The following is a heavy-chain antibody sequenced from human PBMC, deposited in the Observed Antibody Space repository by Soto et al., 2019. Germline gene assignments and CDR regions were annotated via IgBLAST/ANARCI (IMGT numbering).Heavy chain of an antibody. CDR3: ARVSGDIVLMVYAIPARVVYYGMDV. Sequence: ASVKVSCKASGYTFTSYGISWVRQAPGQGLEWMGWISAYNGNTNYAQKLQGRVTMTTDTSTSTAYMELRSLRSDDTAVYYCARVSGDIVLMVYAIPARVVYYGMDVWGQGTTVTVSS. D-gene: IGHD2-8*01. V-gene: IGHV1-18*01. CDR1: GYTFTSYG. CDR2: ISAYNGNT. J-gene: IGHJ6*02.